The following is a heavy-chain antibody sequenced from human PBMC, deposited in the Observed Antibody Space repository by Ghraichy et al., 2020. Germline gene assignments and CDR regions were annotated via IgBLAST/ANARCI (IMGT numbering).Heavy chain of an antibody. CDR1: GFSFDDYT. CDR2: ISYNSGSI. CDR3: AKDSGLGDRNRLSYYYYMDV. J-gene: IGHJ6*03. Sequence: GGSLRLSCAASGFSFDDYTVHWVRQAPGKGLEWVSGISYNSGSIEYADSVTGRFTISRDNAKYSLYLQVNNLRGEDTALYYCAKDSGLGDRNRLSYYYYMDVWGKGTTVTVSS. D-gene: IGHD1-14*01. V-gene: IGHV3-9*01.